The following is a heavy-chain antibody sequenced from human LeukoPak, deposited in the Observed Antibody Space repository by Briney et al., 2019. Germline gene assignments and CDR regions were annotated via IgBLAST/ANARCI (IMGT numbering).Heavy chain of an antibody. Sequence: GGSLRLSCAASGLTLSSYWMSWVRQAPGKGLEWVANINRDGSEKYYVDSVRGRFTISRDNAKNTLYLQMNSLRAEDTAVYYCASLWFDPWGQGTLVTVSS. CDR1: GLTLSSYW. V-gene: IGHV3-7*01. J-gene: IGHJ5*02. CDR2: INRDGSEK. CDR3: ASLWFDP.